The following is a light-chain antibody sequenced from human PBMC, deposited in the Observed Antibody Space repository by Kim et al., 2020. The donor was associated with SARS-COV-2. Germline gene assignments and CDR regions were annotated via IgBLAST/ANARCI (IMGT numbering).Light chain of an antibody. V-gene: IGLV4-69*01. J-gene: IGLJ3*02. CDR3: QTWGTGIWV. CDR1: SGHSSYA. Sequence: QLVLTQSPSASASLGASVKLTCTLSSGHSSYAIAWHQQQPEKGPRYLMKVDNDGSHFKGDGIPDRFSGSSSGAERYLTISSLQSEDEADYYCQTWGTGIWVFGGGTQLTVL. CDR2: VDNDGSH.